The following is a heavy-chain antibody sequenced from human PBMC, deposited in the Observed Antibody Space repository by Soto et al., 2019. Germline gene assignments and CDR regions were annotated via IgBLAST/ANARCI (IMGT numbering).Heavy chain of an antibody. J-gene: IGHJ6*02. CDR1: GYSFTSYW. V-gene: IGHV5-10-1*01. CDR3: ARHLVPAVRGWVYYYGMDV. Sequence: GESLKISCXGSGYSFTSYWISWVRQMPGKGLEWMGRIDPSDSYTNYSPSFQGHVTISADKSISTAYLQWSSLKASDTAMYYCARHLVPAVRGWVYYYGMDVWGQGTTVTVSS. CDR2: IDPSDSYT. D-gene: IGHD2-2*01.